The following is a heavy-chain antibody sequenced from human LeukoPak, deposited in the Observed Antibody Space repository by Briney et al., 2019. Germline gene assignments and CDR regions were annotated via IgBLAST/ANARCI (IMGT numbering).Heavy chain of an antibody. CDR1: GGSISSYY. D-gene: IGHD3-10*01. CDR2: IYYSGST. J-gene: IGHJ4*02. V-gene: IGHV4-59*01. CDR3: ARVGRSRTIVPFDY. Sequence: PSETLSLTCTVSGGSISSYYRSWIRQPPGKGLEWIGYIYYSGSTNYNPSLKSRVTISVDTSKNQFSLKLSSVTAADTAVYYCARVGRSRTIVPFDYWGQGTLVTVSS.